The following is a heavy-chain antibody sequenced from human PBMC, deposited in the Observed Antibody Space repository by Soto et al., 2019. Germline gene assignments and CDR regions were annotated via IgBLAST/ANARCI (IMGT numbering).Heavy chain of an antibody. Sequence: SETLSLTCAVYGGSFSGYYWSWIRQPPGKGLEWIGEINHSGSTNYNPSLKSRVTISVDTSKNQFSLKLSSVTAADTAVYYCARGRGQWLLPYYYYGMDVWGQGTTVNVSS. CDR1: GGSFSGYY. V-gene: IGHV4-34*01. CDR2: INHSGST. J-gene: IGHJ6*02. CDR3: ARGRGQWLLPYYYYGMDV. D-gene: IGHD6-19*01.